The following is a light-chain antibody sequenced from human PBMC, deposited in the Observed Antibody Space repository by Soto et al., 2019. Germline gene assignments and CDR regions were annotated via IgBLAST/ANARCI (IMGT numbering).Light chain of an antibody. Sequence: DIVMTQSPDSLAVSLGERATINCKSSQSVLHSSNNKNYLAWYQQKPGQPPRLLIYWASTREYGVPDRFSGSGSGTDFTLTISSLQAEDVAVYYCQQYYTTLRTFGHGTKVDIK. CDR2: WAS. CDR1: QSVLHSSNNKNY. J-gene: IGKJ3*01. CDR3: QQYYTTLRT. V-gene: IGKV4-1*01.